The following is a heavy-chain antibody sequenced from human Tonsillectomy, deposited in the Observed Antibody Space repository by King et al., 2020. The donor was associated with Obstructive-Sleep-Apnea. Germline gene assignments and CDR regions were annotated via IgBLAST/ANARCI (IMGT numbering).Heavy chain of an antibody. Sequence: QLVQSGGGVVQPGRSLRLSCAASGFTFSSYGMHWVRQAPGKGLEWVAVIWYDGSNKYYADSVKGRFAISRDNSKNMLYLQINSLRADDTAVYYCARGVAALYYFDHWGQGTLVTVSS. CDR1: GFTFSSYG. CDR3: ARGVAALYYFDH. V-gene: IGHV3-33*01. D-gene: IGHD2-15*01. J-gene: IGHJ4*02. CDR2: IWYDGSNK.